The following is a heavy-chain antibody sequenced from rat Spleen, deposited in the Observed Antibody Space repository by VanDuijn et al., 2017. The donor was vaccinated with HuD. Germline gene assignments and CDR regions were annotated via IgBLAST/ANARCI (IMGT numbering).Heavy chain of an antibody. CDR3: TREGGGDFDY. V-gene: IGHV5-31*01. CDR2: ITNTGGST. Sequence: EVQLVESGGDLVQPGRSVRLSCVASGFTFNNYWMTWIRQAPGKGLEWVASITNTGGSTYYPDSVKGRFTISRDNAKSTLYLQMNSLRSEDTATYYCTREGGGDFDYWGQGVMVTVSS. J-gene: IGHJ2*01. CDR1: GFTFNNYW.